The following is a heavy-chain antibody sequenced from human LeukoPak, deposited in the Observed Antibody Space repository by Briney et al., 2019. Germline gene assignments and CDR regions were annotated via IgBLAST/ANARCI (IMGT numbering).Heavy chain of an antibody. CDR2: INHSGST. CDR3: ARTSWTLFLRGGNFDY. J-gene: IGHJ4*02. CDR1: GGSFSGYY. D-gene: IGHD2-2*01. Sequence: SETLSLTCAVYGGSFSGYYWSWIRQPPGKGLEWIGEINHSGSTNYNPSLKSRVTISVDTSKNQFSLKLSSVTAVDTAVYYCARTSWTLFLRGGNFDYWGQGTLVTVSS. V-gene: IGHV4-34*01.